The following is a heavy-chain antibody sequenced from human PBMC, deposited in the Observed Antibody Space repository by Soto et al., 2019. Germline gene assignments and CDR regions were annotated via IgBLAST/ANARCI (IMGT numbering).Heavy chain of an antibody. V-gene: IGHV4-39*01. J-gene: IGHJ3*02. CDR2: IYYSGST. CDR1: GGSISSSSYY. CDR3: ASSTEDIVVVVASTDAFDI. D-gene: IGHD2-15*01. Sequence: QLQLQESGPGLVKPSETLSLTCTVSGGSISSSSYYWGWIRQPPGKGLEWIGSIYYSGSTYYNPTLKSRVTISVDTCKNQFSMKLSSVTAADTAVYYCASSTEDIVVVVASTDAFDIWGQGTMVTVSS.